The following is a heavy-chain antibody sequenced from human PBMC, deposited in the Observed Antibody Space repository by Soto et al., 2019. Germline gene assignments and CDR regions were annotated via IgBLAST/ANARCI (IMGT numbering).Heavy chain of an antibody. CDR1: GGSFSGYY. Sequence: QVQLQQWGAGLLKPSETLSLTCAVYGGSFSGYYWSWIRQPPGKGLEWIGEINHSGSTNYNPSLKSRVTISVDTSKNQFSLKLSSVTAADMAVYYCADSTVTTLGDWGQGTLVTVSS. CDR2: INHSGST. J-gene: IGHJ4*02. D-gene: IGHD4-17*01. CDR3: ADSTVTTLGD. V-gene: IGHV4-34*01.